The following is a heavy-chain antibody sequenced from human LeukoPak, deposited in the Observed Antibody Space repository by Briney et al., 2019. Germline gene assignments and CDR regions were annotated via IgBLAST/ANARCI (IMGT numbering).Heavy chain of an antibody. CDR1: GYTFTSYG. V-gene: IGHV1-18*01. D-gene: IGHD6-19*01. CDR2: ISAYNGNT. Sequence: VASVKVSCKASGYTFTSYGSSWVRQAPGQGLEWMGWISAYNGNTNYAQKLQGRVTMTTDTSTSTAYMELRSLRSDDTAVYYCARDLGTVAGDYYFDYWGQGTLVTVSS. J-gene: IGHJ4*02. CDR3: ARDLGTVAGDYYFDY.